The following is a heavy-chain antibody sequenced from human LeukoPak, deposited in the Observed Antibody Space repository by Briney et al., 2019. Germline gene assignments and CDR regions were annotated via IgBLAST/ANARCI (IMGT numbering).Heavy chain of an antibody. D-gene: IGHD2-15*01. V-gene: IGHV4-61*01. CDR2: IYYSGRT. J-gene: IGHJ4*02. CDR1: GGSVSSGSYY. CDR3: ARVIKGSLGYCSGGSCYPPPYFDY. Sequence: SETLSLTCTVSGGSVSSGSYYWSWIRQPPGKGLEWIGYIYYSGRTNYNPSLKSRVTISVDTSKTQFSLKLSSVTAADTAVYYCARVIKGSLGYCSGGSCYPPPYFDYWGRGTLVTVSS.